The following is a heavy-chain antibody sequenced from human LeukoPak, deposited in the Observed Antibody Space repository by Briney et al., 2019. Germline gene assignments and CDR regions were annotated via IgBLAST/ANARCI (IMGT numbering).Heavy chain of an antibody. D-gene: IGHD1-26*01. CDR2: ISGSGGST. V-gene: IGHV3-23*01. J-gene: IGHJ4*02. CDR1: GFTFSSYA. Sequence: GGSLRLSCAASGFTFSSYAMSWVRQAPGKGLEWVSAISGSGGSTYYADSVKGRFTISRDNSKNTLYLQMNSLRAEDTAVYHCAKDLFRRGSYLYYFDYWGQGTLVTVSS. CDR3: AKDLFRRGSYLYYFDY.